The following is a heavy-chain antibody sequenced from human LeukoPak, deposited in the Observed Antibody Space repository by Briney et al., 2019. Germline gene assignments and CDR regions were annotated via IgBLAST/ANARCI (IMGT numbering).Heavy chain of an antibody. D-gene: IGHD6-13*01. CDR2: IYYSGST. Sequence: SETLSLTCAVSGGSISSYYWSWIRQPPGKGLEWIGYIYYSGSTNYNPSLKSRATISVDTSKNQFSLKLSSVTAADAAVYYCARNLGGSSWVFDYWGQGTLVTVSS. CDR3: ARNLGGSSWVFDY. CDR1: GGSISSYY. J-gene: IGHJ4*02. V-gene: IGHV4-59*01.